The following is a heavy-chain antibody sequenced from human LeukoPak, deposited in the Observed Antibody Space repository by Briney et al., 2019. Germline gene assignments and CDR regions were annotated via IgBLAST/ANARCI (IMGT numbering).Heavy chain of an antibody. CDR1: GFTFSSYW. Sequence: GGSLRLSCAASGFTFSSYWMSWVRQAPGKGLEWVANIRQDGSEKYYVDSVKGRFTTSRDNAKNSLYLQMNSLRAEDTAVYYCARTITMVRGVKGYRFDPWGQGTLVTVSS. CDR3: ARTITMVRGVKGYRFDP. J-gene: IGHJ5*02. V-gene: IGHV3-7*01. CDR2: IRQDGSEK. D-gene: IGHD3-10*01.